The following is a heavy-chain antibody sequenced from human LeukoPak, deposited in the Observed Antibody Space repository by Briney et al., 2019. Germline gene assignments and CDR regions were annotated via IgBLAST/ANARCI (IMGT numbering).Heavy chain of an antibody. D-gene: IGHD4-17*01. Sequence: PGGSLRLSCATSGFTFSSYSMNWVRQAPGKGLEWVSSISSSSSYIYYADSVKGRFTISRDNAKYSLYLQMNSLRAEDTAVYYCARGLYATVTSDYWGQGTLVTVSS. J-gene: IGHJ4*02. CDR1: GFTFSSYS. CDR3: ARGLYATVTSDY. V-gene: IGHV3-21*01. CDR2: ISSSSSYI.